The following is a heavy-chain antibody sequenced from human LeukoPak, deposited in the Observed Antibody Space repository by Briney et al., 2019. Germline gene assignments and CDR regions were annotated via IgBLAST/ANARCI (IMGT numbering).Heavy chain of an antibody. CDR1: GFTFSSYS. V-gene: IGHV3-48*01. J-gene: IGHJ3*01. CDR2: ISSSGSTI. D-gene: IGHD3-3*01. CDR3: ARDRSGYANDAFDF. Sequence: GGSLRLSCAGSGFTFSSYSMNWVRQAPGKGLEWVSYISSSGSTIYYADSVKGRFTISRDNSKNTMFLQMNSLRAEDTAVYHCARDRSGYANDAFDFWGQGTMVTVSS.